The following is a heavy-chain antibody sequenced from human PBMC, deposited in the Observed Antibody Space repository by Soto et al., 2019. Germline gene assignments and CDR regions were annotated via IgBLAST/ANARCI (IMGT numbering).Heavy chain of an antibody. CDR2: ISAYNGNT. V-gene: IGHV1-18*01. D-gene: IGHD2-2*01. J-gene: IGHJ4*02. CDR1: GYTFTSYG. CDR3: ARDPPLSSTSCYCFDY. Sequence: ASVKVSCKASGYTFTSYGISWVRQAPGQGLEWMGWISAYNGNTNYAQKLQGRVTMTIDTSTSTAYMELRSLRSDDTAVYYCARDPPLSSTSCYCFDYWGQGTLVTVSS.